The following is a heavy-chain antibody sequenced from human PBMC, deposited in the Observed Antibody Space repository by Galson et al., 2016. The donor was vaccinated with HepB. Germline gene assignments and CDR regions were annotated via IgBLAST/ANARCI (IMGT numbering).Heavy chain of an antibody. CDR2: LYWNDDK. V-gene: IGHV2-5*01. D-gene: IGHD2-8*02. CDR1: GFSITTSGVG. CDR3: ARRQPGGGSDY. Sequence: PALVKPTQTVTLTCTLSGFSITTSGVGVGWVRQPPGKALGWLALLYWNDDKRYSPSLKNRLTIIKNTSKNQVVLRMTNMDPVDSATYYCARRQPGGGSDYWGQGTLVTVSS. J-gene: IGHJ4*02.